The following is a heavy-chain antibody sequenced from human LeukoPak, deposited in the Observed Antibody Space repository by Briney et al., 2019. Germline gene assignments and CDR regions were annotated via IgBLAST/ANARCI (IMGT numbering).Heavy chain of an antibody. V-gene: IGHV3-9*01. CDR3: AKDSSASTGYYYGMDV. J-gene: IGHJ6*02. CDR1: GFTFDDYA. CDR2: ISWNSGSI. Sequence: GGSLRLSCAASGFTFDDYAMHWVRQAPGKGLEWVSGISWNSGSIGYADSVKGRFTISRENAKNSLYLQMNSLRAEDTALYYCAKDSSASTGYYYGMDVWGQGTTVTVSS. D-gene: IGHD2-2*01.